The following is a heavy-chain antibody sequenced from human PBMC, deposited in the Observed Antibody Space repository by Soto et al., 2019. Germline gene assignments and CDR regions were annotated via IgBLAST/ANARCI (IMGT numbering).Heavy chain of an antibody. CDR3: ARRPISVGATTFFEVFDY. CDR2: IYYSGST. V-gene: IGHV4-39*01. D-gene: IGHD1-26*01. Sequence: PSETLSLTCTVSGGSISSSSYYWGWIRQPPGKGLEWIGGIYYSGSTYYNPSLKSRVTISVDTSKNQFSLKLSSVTAADTAVYYCARRPISVGATTFFEVFDYWGQGTLVTVSS. CDR1: GGSISSSSYY. J-gene: IGHJ4*02.